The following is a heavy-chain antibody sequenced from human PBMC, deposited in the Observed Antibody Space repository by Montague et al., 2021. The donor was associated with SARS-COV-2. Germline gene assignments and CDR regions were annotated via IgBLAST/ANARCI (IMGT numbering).Heavy chain of an antibody. J-gene: IGHJ5*01. D-gene: IGHD3-10*01. V-gene: IGHV3-23*01. CDR3: AKEGSDYYASGSYYTRLGWFDS. Sequence: SLRLSCAASGFSFSNYAMNWVRRAPGRGLEWVSSISGSGGTTYYADSVEGRFMISRDNSKNTLYLQMNSLRAEDTAVYYCAKEGSDYYASGSYYTRLGWFDSWGQGTLVTVSS. CDR2: ISGSGGTT. CDR1: GFSFSNYA.